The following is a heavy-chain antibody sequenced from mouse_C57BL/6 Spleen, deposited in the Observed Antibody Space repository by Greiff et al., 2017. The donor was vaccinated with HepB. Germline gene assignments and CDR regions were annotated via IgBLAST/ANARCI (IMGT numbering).Heavy chain of an antibody. V-gene: IGHV1-52*01. D-gene: IGHD1-1*01. CDR2: IDPSDSET. CDR3: ARGSPYYGSSYNPLDY. J-gene: IGHJ2*01. Sequence: QVQLKQPGAELVRPGSSVKLSCKASGYTFTSYWMHWVKQRPIQGLEWIGNIDPSDSETHYNQKFKDKATLTVDKSSSTAYMQLSSLTSEDSAVYYCARGSPYYGSSYNPLDYWGQGTTLTVSS. CDR1: GYTFTSYW.